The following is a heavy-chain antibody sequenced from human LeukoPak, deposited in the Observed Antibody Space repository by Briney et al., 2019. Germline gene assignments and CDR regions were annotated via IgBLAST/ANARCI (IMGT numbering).Heavy chain of an antibody. CDR3: ARPYYDFWSGYNIYYFDY. D-gene: IGHD3-3*01. Sequence: ASVNVSCKASGYTLTDYYMHWERQAPAQGLEWMGWINPNSGGTNYAQKFHGSVTMTRDTSISTAYMELSRLRSDDTAVYYCARPYYDFWSGYNIYYFDYWGQGTLVTVSS. CDR1: GYTLTDYY. CDR2: INPNSGGT. J-gene: IGHJ4*02. V-gene: IGHV1-2*02.